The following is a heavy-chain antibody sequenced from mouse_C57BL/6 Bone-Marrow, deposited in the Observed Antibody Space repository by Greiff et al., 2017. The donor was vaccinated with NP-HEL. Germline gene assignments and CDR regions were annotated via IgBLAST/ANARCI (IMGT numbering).Heavy chain of an antibody. CDR1: GFTFSSYG. D-gene: IGHD2-3*01. J-gene: IGHJ3*01. CDR2: ISSGGSYT. V-gene: IGHV5-6*01. Sequence: EVQGVESGGDLVKPGGSLKLSCAASGFTFSSYGMSWVRQTPDKRLEWVATISSGGSYTYYPDSVKGRFTISRDNAKNTLYLQMSSLKSEDTAMYYCARGLLLWGQGTLVTVSA. CDR3: ARGLLL.